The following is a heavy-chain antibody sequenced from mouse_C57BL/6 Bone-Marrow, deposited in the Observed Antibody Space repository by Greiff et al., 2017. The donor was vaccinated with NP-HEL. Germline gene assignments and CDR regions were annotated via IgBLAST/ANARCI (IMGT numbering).Heavy chain of an antibody. D-gene: IGHD2-5*01. V-gene: IGHV1-53*01. Sequence: QVQLQQSGTELVKPGASVKLSCKASGYTFTSYWMHWVKQRPGQGLEWIGNINPSNGGTNYNEKFKSKATLTVDKSSSTAYMQLCSLTSEDSAVYYCARAYYSNYGYYFDYWGQGTTLTVSS. J-gene: IGHJ2*01. CDR2: INPSNGGT. CDR1: GYTFTSYW. CDR3: ARAYYSNYGYYFDY.